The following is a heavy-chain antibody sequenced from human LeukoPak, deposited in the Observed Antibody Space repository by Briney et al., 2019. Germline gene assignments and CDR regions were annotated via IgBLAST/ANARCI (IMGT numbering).Heavy chain of an antibody. CDR3: AKSGARWSHFDY. D-gene: IGHD6-6*01. V-gene: IGHV3-23*01. CDR2: IYNNGDNT. J-gene: IGHJ4*02. CDR1: GFTFINYA. Sequence: GGSLRLSCAASGFTFINYAMNWVRQAPGKGLEWVADIYNNGDNTYYTDSVKGRFTISRDNSKSTLYLQMNSLRAEDTALYYCAKSGARWSHFDYWGQGTLVTVSS.